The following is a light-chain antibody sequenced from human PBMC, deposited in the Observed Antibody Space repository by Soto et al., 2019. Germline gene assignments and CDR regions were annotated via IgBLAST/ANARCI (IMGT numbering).Light chain of an antibody. J-gene: IGKJ1*01. CDR2: GAS. CDR1: QSVSSSY. CDR3: QQYGSSPWT. V-gene: IGKV3-20*01. Sequence: LAPRGRATLSCRASQSVSSSYLAWYQQIPGQAPRLLIYGASSRATGIPDRFSGSGSGTDFTLTISRLEPADFAVYYCQQYGSSPWTFGQGTKVEVK.